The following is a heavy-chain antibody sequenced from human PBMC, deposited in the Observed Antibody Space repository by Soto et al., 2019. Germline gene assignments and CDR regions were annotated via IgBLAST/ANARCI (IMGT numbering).Heavy chain of an antibody. CDR3: ARVRGGLGYCSGGSCSYYYYGMDV. CDR1: GFTFSSYA. CDR2: ISYDGSNK. V-gene: IGHV3-30-3*01. Sequence: PGGSLRLSCAASGFTFSSYAMHWVRQAPGKGLEWVAVISYDGSNKYYADSVKGRFTISRDNSKNTLYLQMNSLRAEDTAVYYCARVRGGLGYCSGGSCSYYYYGMDVWGQGTTVTVSS. J-gene: IGHJ6*02. D-gene: IGHD2-15*01.